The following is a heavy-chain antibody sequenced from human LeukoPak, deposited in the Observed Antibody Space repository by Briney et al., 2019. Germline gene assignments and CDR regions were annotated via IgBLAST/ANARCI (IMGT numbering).Heavy chain of an antibody. CDR3: ARDGGRGYSYGYDLDY. J-gene: IGHJ4*02. V-gene: IGHV1-69*05. CDR1: GGTFSSYA. CDR2: IIPIFGTA. Sequence: SVKVSCKASGGTFSSYAISWVRQAPGQGLEWMGRIIPIFGTANYAQKFQGRVTITTDESTSTAYMELSSLRSEDTAVYYCARDGGRGYSYGYDLDYWGQGTLVTVSS. D-gene: IGHD5-18*01.